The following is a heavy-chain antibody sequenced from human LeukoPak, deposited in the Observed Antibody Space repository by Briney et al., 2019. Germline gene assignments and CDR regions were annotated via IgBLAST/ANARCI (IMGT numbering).Heavy chain of an antibody. Sequence: ALLHSFSAHVHTFSNAVRPSVRQAPGKGLEWVGLIPYAGSNKYYADSVKGRFTISRDNSKNTLYLQMNSLRAEDTAVYYCGRHIYPWKYADGFDIWGQGTMVTVSS. CDR2: IPYAGSNK. J-gene: IGHJ3*02. D-gene: IGHD1-7*01. CDR1: VHTFSNAV. CDR3: GRHIYPWKYADGFDI. V-gene: IGHV3-30*04.